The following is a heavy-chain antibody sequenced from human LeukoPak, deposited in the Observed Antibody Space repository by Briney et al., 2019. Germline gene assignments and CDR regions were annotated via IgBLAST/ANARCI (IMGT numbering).Heavy chain of an antibody. V-gene: IGHV3-33*01. CDR1: GFNFGTYS. CDR3: ARYPGHRLDAFDI. D-gene: IGHD6-25*01. Sequence: GGSLRLSCAASGFNFGTYSMHWARQAPGKGLEWVAVIWYDGSNEDYVDSVKGRFTISRDNSKNTLYLQMNSLRAEDTAVYYCARYPGHRLDAFDIWGQGTMVTVSS. J-gene: IGHJ3*02. CDR2: IWYDGSNE.